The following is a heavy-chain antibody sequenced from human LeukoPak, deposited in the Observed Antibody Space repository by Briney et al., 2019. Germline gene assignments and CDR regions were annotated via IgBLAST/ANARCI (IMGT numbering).Heavy chain of an antibody. CDR3: ARHLSGDDI. CDR1: GFIVSSNY. D-gene: IGHD4-17*01. CDR2: IYSGGST. J-gene: IGHJ3*02. V-gene: IGHV3-53*01. Sequence: GGSLRLSCAASGFIVSSNYMSWVRRPPGKGLEWVSIIYSGGSTYYADSVKGRFTISRDNSKNTLYLQMNSLRAEDTAVYYCARHLSGDDIWGQGTMVTVSS.